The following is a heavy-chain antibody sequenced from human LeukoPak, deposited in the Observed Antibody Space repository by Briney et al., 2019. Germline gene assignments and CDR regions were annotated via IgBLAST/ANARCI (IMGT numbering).Heavy chain of an antibody. CDR1: GFTFDDYA. Sequence: GRSLRLSCAASGFTFDDYAMHWVRQAPGKGLEWVSGISWNSGSIGYADSVKGRSTISRDSAKNSLYLQMNSLRAEDTALYYCAKVAIVATILYYFDYWGQGTLVTVSS. CDR3: AKVAIVATILYYFDY. V-gene: IGHV3-9*01. D-gene: IGHD5-12*01. CDR2: ISWNSGSI. J-gene: IGHJ4*02.